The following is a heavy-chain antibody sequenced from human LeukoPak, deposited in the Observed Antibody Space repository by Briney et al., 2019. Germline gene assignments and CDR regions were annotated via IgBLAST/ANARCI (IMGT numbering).Heavy chain of an antibody. V-gene: IGHV3-30*02. J-gene: IGHJ3*02. CDR2: IRYDGSNK. Sequence: GGSLRLSCAASGFTFSSYGMHWVRQAPGKGLEWVAFIRYDGSNKYYADSVKGRFTISRDNSKNTLYLQMNSLRAEDTAVYYCAKGYYYDDPYAFDIWGQGTMVTVSS. CDR1: GFTFSSYG. D-gene: IGHD3-22*01. CDR3: AKGYYYDDPYAFDI.